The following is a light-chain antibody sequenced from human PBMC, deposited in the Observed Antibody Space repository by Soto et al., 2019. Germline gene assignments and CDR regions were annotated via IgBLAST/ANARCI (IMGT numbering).Light chain of an antibody. V-gene: IGKV3D-11*02. CDR2: DAS. CDR1: QSVSIN. CDR3: QQRSNWPPIT. J-gene: IGKJ5*01. Sequence: EVELTQSPATLSVSPGEIATLSCRASQSVSINLAWFQQKPGQAPRLLIYDASNRATGIPARFSGSGPGTDFTLTISSLEPEDFAVYYCQQRSNWPPITFGQGTRLEIK.